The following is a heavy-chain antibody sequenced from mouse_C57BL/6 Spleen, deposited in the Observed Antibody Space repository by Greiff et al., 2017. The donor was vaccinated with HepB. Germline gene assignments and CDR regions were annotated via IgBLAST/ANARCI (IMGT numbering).Heavy chain of an antibody. Sequence: QVQLQQPGAELVKPGASVKLSCKASGYTFTSYWMHWVKQRPGQGLEWIGMIHPNSGSTNYNEKFKSKATLTVDKSSSTAYMQLSSLTSEDSAVYYCARAYGRPPYYFDYWGQGTTLTVSS. CDR1: GYTFTSYW. CDR2: IHPNSGST. D-gene: IGHD1-1*01. J-gene: IGHJ2*01. CDR3: ARAYGRPPYYFDY. V-gene: IGHV1-64*01.